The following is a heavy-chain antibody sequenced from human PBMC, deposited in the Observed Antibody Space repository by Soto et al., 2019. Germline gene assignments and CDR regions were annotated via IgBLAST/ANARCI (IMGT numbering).Heavy chain of an antibody. CDR1: GFTFSSYG. CDR3: ARDRIAASGYYYYGMDV. CDR2: IWYDGSNK. V-gene: IGHV3-33*01. Sequence: GGSLRLSCAASGFTFSSYGMHWVRQAPGKGLEWVAVIWYDGSNKYYADSVKGRFTISRDNSKNTLYLQMNSLRAEDTAVYYCARDRIAASGYYYYGMDVWGQGTTVTVYS. J-gene: IGHJ6*02. D-gene: IGHD6-6*01.